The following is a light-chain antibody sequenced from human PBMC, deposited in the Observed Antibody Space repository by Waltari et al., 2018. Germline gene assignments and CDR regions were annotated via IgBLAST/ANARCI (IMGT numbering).Light chain of an antibody. Sequence: DIQMTQSPSSLSASVGDRVTITCRASQNIDNYLNWYQQKPGKAPNLLIYTASSLQSGVPSRFDGSGSGTEFTLTISSLQPEDFATYYCQQSYSNPVTFGGGTKVEIK. CDR3: QQSYSNPVT. CDR2: TAS. J-gene: IGKJ4*01. V-gene: IGKV1-39*01. CDR1: QNIDNY.